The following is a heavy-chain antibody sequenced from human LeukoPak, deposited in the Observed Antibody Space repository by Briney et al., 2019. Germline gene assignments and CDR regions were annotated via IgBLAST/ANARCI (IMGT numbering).Heavy chain of an antibody. D-gene: IGHD3-10*01. J-gene: IGHJ5*02. CDR2: INPNSGAT. CDR3: ARSPRSGSYEWFDP. Sequence: ASVKVSCKASGYTFTGYYMHWVRRAPGQGLEWMGWINPNSGATNYAQKFHGRVTMTRDTSISTAFMELSRLRSDDTAAYYCARSPRSGSYEWFDPWGQGTLVTVSS. CDR1: GYTFTGYY. V-gene: IGHV1-2*02.